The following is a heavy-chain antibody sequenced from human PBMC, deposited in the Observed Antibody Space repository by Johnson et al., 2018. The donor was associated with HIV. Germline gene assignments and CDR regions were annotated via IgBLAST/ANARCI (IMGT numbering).Heavy chain of an antibody. Sequence: QVQLVESGGGLVKPGGSLRLSCAASGFTFSDYYMSWIRQAPGKGLEWVSYISSSGSTIYYADPVKGRLTISRDNANNSLYLRMNGLRAEDTAVYYCARVGVILGTPSDAFDIWGQGTMVTVSS. CDR2: ISSSGSTI. CDR1: GFTFSDYY. V-gene: IGHV3-11*04. D-gene: IGHD7-27*01. CDR3: ARVGVILGTPSDAFDI. J-gene: IGHJ3*02.